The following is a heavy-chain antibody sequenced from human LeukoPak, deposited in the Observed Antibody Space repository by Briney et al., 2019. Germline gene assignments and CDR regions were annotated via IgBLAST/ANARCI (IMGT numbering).Heavy chain of an antibody. D-gene: IGHD3-16*02. J-gene: IGHJ4*02. CDR2: INPSGGST. CDR3: ARSRLGLRLGELSFLDY. V-gene: IGHV1-46*01. CDR1: GYTFTSYY. Sequence: ASVSLSCKASGYTFTSYYMHWVRQAPGQGLEWMGIINPSGGSTSYAQKFQGRVTMTRDTSTSTVYMELSSLRSEDTAAYYCARSRLGLRLGELSFLDYWGQGTVLSGSS.